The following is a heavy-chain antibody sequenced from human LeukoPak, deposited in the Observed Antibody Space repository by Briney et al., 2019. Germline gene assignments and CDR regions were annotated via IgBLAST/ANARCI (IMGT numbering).Heavy chain of an antibody. CDR1: GYTFTSYG. CDR2: ISGYTGDT. Sequence: GASVKVSCKASGYTFTSYGISWVRQAPGQGLEWMGWISGYTGDTRYAQKLQGRVTMTTDTSTSTAYMELRSLRSDDTAVYYCARVEGYCSGGSCYFDYWGQGTLVTVSS. CDR3: ARVEGYCSGGSCYFDY. V-gene: IGHV1-18*01. J-gene: IGHJ4*02. D-gene: IGHD2-15*01.